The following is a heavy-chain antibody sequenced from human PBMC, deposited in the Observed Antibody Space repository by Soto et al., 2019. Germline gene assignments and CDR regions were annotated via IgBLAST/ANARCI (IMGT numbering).Heavy chain of an antibody. CDR2: IYYSGNT. V-gene: IGHV4-31*03. CDR1: GGSIRSGGYY. D-gene: IGHD5-18*01. J-gene: IGHJ6*02. CDR3: ARDRLMATAGTARHYFGLDV. Sequence: SETLSLTCTVSGGSIRSGGYYWSWVRQSPMRGLEWIGNIYYSGNTYYNPSLKSRLTISVDTSKNQFSLNLSSVTAADTAVYYCARDRLMATAGTARHYFGLDVWGQGTTVTVSS.